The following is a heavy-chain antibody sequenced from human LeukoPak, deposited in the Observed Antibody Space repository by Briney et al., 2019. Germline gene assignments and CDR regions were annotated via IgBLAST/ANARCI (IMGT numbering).Heavy chain of an antibody. Sequence: ASVKVSCKASGGTFSSYAISWVRQAPGQGLEWMGGIIPIFGTANYAQKFQGRVTITTDESTSTAYMELSSLRSEDTAVYYCARGAAGYSNYSLVPYYFDYWGQGTLVTVSS. CDR3: ARGAAGYSNYSLVPYYFDY. D-gene: IGHD4-11*01. CDR1: GGTFSSYA. J-gene: IGHJ4*02. CDR2: IIPIFGTA. V-gene: IGHV1-69*05.